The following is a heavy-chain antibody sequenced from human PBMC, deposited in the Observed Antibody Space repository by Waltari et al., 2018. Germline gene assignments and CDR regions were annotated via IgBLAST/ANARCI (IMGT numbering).Heavy chain of an antibody. D-gene: IGHD4-17*01. Sequence: QVQLVQSGAEVKKPGASVKVSCKASGYTFTSYDINWVRQATGQGLEWMGWLNPNSGNPGYAQKCQGRVTMTSNTSISTAYMELSSLRSEDTAVYYCARVPRDYGDYLDYWGQGTLVTVSS. J-gene: IGHJ4*02. CDR2: LNPNSGNP. CDR3: ARVPRDYGDYLDY. CDR1: GYTFTSYD. V-gene: IGHV1-8*01.